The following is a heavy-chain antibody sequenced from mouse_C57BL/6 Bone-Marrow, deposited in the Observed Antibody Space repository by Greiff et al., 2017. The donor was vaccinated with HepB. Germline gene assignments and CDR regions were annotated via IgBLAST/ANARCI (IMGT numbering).Heavy chain of an antibody. J-gene: IGHJ4*01. V-gene: IGHV5-6*01. Sequence: EVQLQESGGDLVKPGGSLKLSCAASGFTFSSYGMSWVRQTPDKRLEWVATISSGGSYTYYPDSVKGRFTISRDNAKNTLYLQMSSLKSEDTAMYYCARPLYDGYYGAMDYWGQGTSVTVSS. CDR1: GFTFSSYG. D-gene: IGHD2-3*01. CDR3: ARPLYDGYYGAMDY. CDR2: ISSGGSYT.